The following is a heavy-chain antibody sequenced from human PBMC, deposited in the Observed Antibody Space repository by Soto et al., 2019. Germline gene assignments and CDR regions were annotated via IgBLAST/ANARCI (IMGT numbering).Heavy chain of an antibody. J-gene: IGHJ3*02. V-gene: IGHV3-15*07. D-gene: IGHD3-3*01. CDR2: IKSKTDGGTI. Sequence: EVQLVESGGGLIKPGGSLRLSCAASGFTFSNAWMNWVRQAPGKGLEWVGRIKSKTDGGTIDYGAPVKGRFTISRDDSKDTLYLQMNSLRTEDTAVYYCTTRFTIFGVVDACDIWGQGTMVTVSS. CDR3: TTRFTIFGVVDACDI. CDR1: GFTFSNAW.